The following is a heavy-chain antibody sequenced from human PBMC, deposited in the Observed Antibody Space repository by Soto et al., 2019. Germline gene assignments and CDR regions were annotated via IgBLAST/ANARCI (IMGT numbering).Heavy chain of an antibody. Sequence: EVQLVESGGGLVQPGRSLRLSCAASGFTFDDYAMHWVRQAPGKGLEWVSGISWNSGSIGYADSVKGRFTISRDNAKNSLYLQMNSLRAEDTALYYCARELSSGYYIGPAFDYWGQGTLVTVSS. CDR1: GFTFDDYA. D-gene: IGHD3-22*01. V-gene: IGHV3-9*01. CDR3: ARELSSGYYIGPAFDY. CDR2: ISWNSGSI. J-gene: IGHJ4*02.